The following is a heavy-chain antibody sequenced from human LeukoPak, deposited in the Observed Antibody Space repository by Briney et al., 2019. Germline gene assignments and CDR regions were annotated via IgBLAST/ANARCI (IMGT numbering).Heavy chain of an antibody. Sequence: GGSLRLSCAASGFTFSSYGMHCVRQAPGKGLGWVAVISYDGSNKYYADSVKGRFTISRDNSKNTLYLQMNSLRAEDTAVYYCAKDRGGTPDYWGQGTLVTVSS. CDR2: ISYDGSNK. J-gene: IGHJ4*02. CDR1: GFTFSSYG. D-gene: IGHD2-15*01. CDR3: AKDRGGTPDY. V-gene: IGHV3-30*18.